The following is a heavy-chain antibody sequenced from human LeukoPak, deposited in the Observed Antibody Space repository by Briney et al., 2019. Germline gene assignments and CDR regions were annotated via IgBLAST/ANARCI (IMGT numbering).Heavy chain of an antibody. Sequence: GGSLTLSRAASGLTFSSYGMHWVRQAPGRGLKWVAFISYVGSDNYYTDSVKDRFTISRDNSKNTLYLQMNSVRVEDTAVYFCATYSSPDYGGQGTLVAASS. CDR1: GLTFSSYG. D-gene: IGHD6-13*01. J-gene: IGHJ4*02. CDR3: ATYSSPDY. V-gene: IGHV3-30*03. CDR2: ISYVGSDN.